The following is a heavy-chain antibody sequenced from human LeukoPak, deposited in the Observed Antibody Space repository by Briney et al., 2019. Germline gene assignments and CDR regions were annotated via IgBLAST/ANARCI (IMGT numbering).Heavy chain of an antibody. Sequence: PGGSLRLSCAASGFIFDDYAMHWVRRTPGKGLQWVSGITRNNAVIGSVDSVKGRFTISRDSAKNSLYLQMDSLRPDDTAFYYCARGDILTTRQLDSWGLGTLVTVSS. D-gene: IGHD3-9*01. CDR3: ARGDILTTRQLDS. CDR2: ITRNNAVI. V-gene: IGHV3-9*01. CDR1: GFIFDDYA. J-gene: IGHJ4*02.